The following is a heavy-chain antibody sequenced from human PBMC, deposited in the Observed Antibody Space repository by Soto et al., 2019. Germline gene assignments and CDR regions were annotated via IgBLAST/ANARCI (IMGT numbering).Heavy chain of an antibody. J-gene: IGHJ5*02. Sequence: SETLSLTCTVSGGSISSSSYYWAWIRQPPGKGLEWIGSIYYTGSTHYNPSLKSRVTLSIDTSKNQFSLKLSSVTAADTAMFYCARQCGISAALMNWFDPWGQGTLVTVSS. CDR1: GGSISSSSYY. V-gene: IGHV4-39*01. D-gene: IGHD6-13*01. CDR2: IYYTGST. CDR3: ARQCGISAALMNWFDP.